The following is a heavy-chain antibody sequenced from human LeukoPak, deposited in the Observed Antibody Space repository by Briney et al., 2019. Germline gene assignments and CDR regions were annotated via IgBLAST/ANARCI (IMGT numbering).Heavy chain of an antibody. CDR1: GLTLSKNY. J-gene: IGHJ4*02. CDR2: IYIGGAT. D-gene: IGHD6-6*01. CDR3: ARGVPSPFPDPFDH. V-gene: IGHV3-53*01. Sequence: GGSLRLSCAASGLTLSKNYLGWVRQAPREGPGRVSVIYIGGATHHAHSVKGRFTISRDNSKNTVYLQMSGLRAEDTAIYYCARGVPSPFPDPFDHWGQGTLVIVSS.